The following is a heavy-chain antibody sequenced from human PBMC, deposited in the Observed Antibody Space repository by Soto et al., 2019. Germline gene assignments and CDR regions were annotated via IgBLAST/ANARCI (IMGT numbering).Heavy chain of an antibody. D-gene: IGHD6-19*01. CDR2: IIPIFGTA. CDR1: GGTFSSYA. CDR3: ASGRVAVAGTSCAFDI. V-gene: IGHV1-69*13. Sequence: ASVKVSCKASGGTFSSYAISWVRQAPGQGLEWMGGIIPIFGTANYAQKFQGRVTITADESTSTAYMELSSLRSEDTAVYYCASGRVAVAGTSCAFDIWGQGTMVTVS. J-gene: IGHJ3*02.